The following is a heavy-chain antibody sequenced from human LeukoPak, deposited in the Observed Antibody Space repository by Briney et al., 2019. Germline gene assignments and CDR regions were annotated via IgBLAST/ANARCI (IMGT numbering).Heavy chain of an antibody. Sequence: PGGSLRLSCAASGFTFSSYWMSWVRQAPGKGLEWVANIKQDGSEKYYVDSLKGRFTISRDNAKNSLYLQMNSLRAEDTAVYYCARATYYGDYEENIWGQGTMLTVSS. CDR3: ARATYYGDYEENI. D-gene: IGHD4-17*01. CDR2: IKQDGSEK. J-gene: IGHJ3*02. V-gene: IGHV3-7*01. CDR1: GFTFSSYW.